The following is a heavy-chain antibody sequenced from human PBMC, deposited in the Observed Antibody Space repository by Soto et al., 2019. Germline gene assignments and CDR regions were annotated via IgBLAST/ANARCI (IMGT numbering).Heavy chain of an antibody. CDR1: GFTFSSYA. D-gene: IGHD6-19*01. CDR2: TSYDGSNK. J-gene: IGHJ4*02. V-gene: IGHV3-30-3*01. CDR3: AREGIAVAGPYFDY. Sequence: GGSLRLSCAASGFTFSSYAMHWVRQAPGKGLEWVAVTSYDGSNKYYADSVKGRFTISRDNSKNTLYLQMNSLRAEDTAVYYCAREGIAVAGPYFDYWGQGTLVTVSS.